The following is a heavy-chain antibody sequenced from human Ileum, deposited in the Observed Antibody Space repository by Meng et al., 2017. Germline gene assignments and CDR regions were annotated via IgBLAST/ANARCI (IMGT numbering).Heavy chain of an antibody. CDR2: INHNGNT. J-gene: IGHJ4*02. CDR3: ASARYDN. V-gene: IGHV4-34*01. CDR1: GGSVSANY. Sequence: QVQLQQWVAGLLKPSETLSLTCVVHGGSVSANYWTWFRQPPGKGLEWIGEINHNGNTNYKPSLKSRVTISVDTSKKQFSLRLTSVTAADTAVYYCASARYDNWGQGTLVTVSS.